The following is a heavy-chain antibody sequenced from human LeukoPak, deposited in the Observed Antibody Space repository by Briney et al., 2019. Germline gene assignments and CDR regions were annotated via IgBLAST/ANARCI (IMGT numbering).Heavy chain of an antibody. D-gene: IGHD3-22*01. CDR1: GYTFTSYG. CDR3: ARTGPSTYYYDSSGSIGGY. J-gene: IGHJ4*02. CDR2: ISAYNGNT. V-gene: IGHV1-18*01. Sequence: GASVKVSCKASGYTFTSYGISWVRQAPGQGLEWMGWISAYNGNTNYAQKLQGRVTMTTDTSTSTAYMELRSLRSDDTAVYYCARTGPSTYYYDSSGSIGGYWGQGTLVTVSS.